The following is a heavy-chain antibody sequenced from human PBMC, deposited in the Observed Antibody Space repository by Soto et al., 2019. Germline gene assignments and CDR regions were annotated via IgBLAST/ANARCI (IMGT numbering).Heavy chain of an antibody. D-gene: IGHD5-18*01. CDR3: ARLRGDSYGTPDY. V-gene: IGHV4-39*01. CDR1: GGSISSSIYY. CDR2: MYYSGST. J-gene: IGHJ4*02. Sequence: LETLSLTCTVSGGSISSSIYYWGWIRQPPGKGLEWIGSMYYSGSTYYNPSLKSRVTIFVDTSKNQFSLKLSYVTAADTAVYYCARLRGDSYGTPDYWGQGTLVTVSS.